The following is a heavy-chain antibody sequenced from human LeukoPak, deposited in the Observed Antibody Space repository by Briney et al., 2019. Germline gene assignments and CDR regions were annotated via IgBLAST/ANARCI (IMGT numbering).Heavy chain of an antibody. CDR3: AREPSAVAGYYYYGMDV. V-gene: IGHV4-4*07. D-gene: IGHD6-19*01. Sequence: SETLSLTCTVSGGSISSYYWSWIRQPAGKGLEWIGRIYTSGSTNYNPSLKSRVTMSVDTSKNQFSLKLSSVTAADTAVHYCAREPSAVAGYYYYGMDVWGQGTTVTVSS. CDR2: IYTSGST. J-gene: IGHJ6*02. CDR1: GGSISSYY.